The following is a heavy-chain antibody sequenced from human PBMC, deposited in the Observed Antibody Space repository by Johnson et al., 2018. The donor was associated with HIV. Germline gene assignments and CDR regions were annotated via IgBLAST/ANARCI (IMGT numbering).Heavy chain of an antibody. V-gene: IGHV3-53*01. D-gene: IGHD3-9*01. Sequence: MQLVESGGGLIQPGGSLRLSCAASGFTVSSNYMSWVRQAPGKGLELVSIIYSDGSTYYADSVKGRFTISRDNAKNSLYLQMNSLRAEDTAVYYCARAPSRLRYFDWSEDAFDIWGQGTIVTVSS. CDR2: IYSDGST. CDR1: GFTVSSNY. CDR3: ARAPSRLRYFDWSEDAFDI. J-gene: IGHJ3*02.